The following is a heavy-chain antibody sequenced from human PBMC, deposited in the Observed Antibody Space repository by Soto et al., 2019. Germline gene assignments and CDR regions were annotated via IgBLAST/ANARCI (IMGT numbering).Heavy chain of an antibody. V-gene: IGHV5-10-1*01. CDR1: GYSFTSYW. Sequence: GESLKTSCKGSGYSFTSYWISWVRQMPGKGLEWMGRIDPIDSYTNYSPSFQGHVTISADKSISTAYLQWSSLKASDTAMYYCAREPYDILTGYSYYYYGMDVWGQGTTVTVSS. CDR2: IDPIDSYT. CDR3: AREPYDILTGYSYYYYGMDV. J-gene: IGHJ6*02. D-gene: IGHD3-9*01.